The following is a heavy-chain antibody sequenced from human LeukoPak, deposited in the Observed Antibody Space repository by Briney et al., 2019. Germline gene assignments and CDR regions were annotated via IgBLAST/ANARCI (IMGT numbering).Heavy chain of an antibody. CDR1: GFTFGDYA. J-gene: IGHJ4*02. V-gene: IGHV3-49*04. D-gene: IGHD2-2*01. CDR3: TRNQMVVVPAAVFDY. CDR2: IRSKAYGGTT. Sequence: GGSLRLSCTASGFTFGDYAMSWVRQAPGKGLEWVGVIRSKAYGGTTEYAASVKGRFTISRDDSKSSAYLQMNSLKTEDTAVYYCTRNQMVVVPAAVFDYWGQGTLVTVSS.